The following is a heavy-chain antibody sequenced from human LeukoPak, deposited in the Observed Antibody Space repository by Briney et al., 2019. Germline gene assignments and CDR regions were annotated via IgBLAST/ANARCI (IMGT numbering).Heavy chain of an antibody. J-gene: IGHJ6*02. CDR3: ARDGDYDPPNYYGMDV. D-gene: IGHD4-17*01. V-gene: IGHV3-30*03. CDR1: GFTFSSYG. CDR2: ISYDGSNK. Sequence: PGGSLRLSCAASGFTFSSYGMHWVRQAPGKGLEWVAVISYDGSNKYYADSVKGRFTISRDNSKNTLYLQMNSLRAEDTAVYYCARDGDYDPPNYYGMDVWGQGTTVTVSS.